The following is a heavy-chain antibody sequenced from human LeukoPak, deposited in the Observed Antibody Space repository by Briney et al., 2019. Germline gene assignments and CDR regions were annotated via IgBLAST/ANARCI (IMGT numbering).Heavy chain of an antibody. CDR3: ARHERESSGWKYFDY. V-gene: IGHV4-59*08. D-gene: IGHD6-19*01. Sequence: SETLSLTCTVSGGSISSYYWSWIRQPPGKGLEWIGYIYYGGCTNYNPSLKSRVTISVDTSKNQFSLKLSSVTAADTAVYYCARHERESSGWKYFDYWGQGTLVTVSS. CDR2: IYYGGCT. CDR1: GGSISSYY. J-gene: IGHJ4*02.